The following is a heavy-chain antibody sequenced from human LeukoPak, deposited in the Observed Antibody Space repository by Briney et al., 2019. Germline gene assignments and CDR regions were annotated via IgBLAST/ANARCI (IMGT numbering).Heavy chain of an antibody. V-gene: IGHV4-38-2*02. J-gene: IGHJ5*02. Sequence: PSETLSLTCTVSGYSISSGYYWGWIRQPPGKGLEWIGSIYHSGSTYYNPSLKSRVTISVDTSKNQFSLKLSSVTAADTAVYYCARAGSSWYEWFDPWGQGTLVTVSS. CDR3: ARAGSSWYEWFDP. D-gene: IGHD6-13*01. CDR1: GYSISSGYY. CDR2: IYHSGST.